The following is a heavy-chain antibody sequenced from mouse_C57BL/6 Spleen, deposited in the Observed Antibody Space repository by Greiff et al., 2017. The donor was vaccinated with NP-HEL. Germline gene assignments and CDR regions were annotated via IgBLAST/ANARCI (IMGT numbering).Heavy chain of an antibody. CDR2: ISYDGSN. V-gene: IGHV3-6*01. J-gene: IGHJ4*01. CDR3: AREEGGYYAMDY. CDR1: GYSITSGYY. Sequence: EVQLQQSGPGLVKPSQSLSLTCSVTGYSITSGYYWNWIRQFPGNKLEWMGYISYDGSNNYNPSLKNRISITRDTSKNQFFLKLNSVTTEDTATYYCAREEGGYYAMDYWGQGTSVTVSS.